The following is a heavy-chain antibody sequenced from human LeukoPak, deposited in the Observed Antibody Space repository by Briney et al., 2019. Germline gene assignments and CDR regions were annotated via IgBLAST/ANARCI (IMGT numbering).Heavy chain of an antibody. CDR1: GGSISSYY. D-gene: IGHD6-13*01. CDR3: ARRGSSWYVGYFQH. CDR2: IFYSGST. V-gene: IGHV4-59*04. J-gene: IGHJ1*01. Sequence: SETLSLTCTVSGGSISSYYWSWIRQPAGKGLEWIGNIFYSGSTYYSPSLRSRVTISVDTSKNQFSLKLSSVTAADTAVYYCARRGSSWYVGYFQHWGQGTLVTVSS.